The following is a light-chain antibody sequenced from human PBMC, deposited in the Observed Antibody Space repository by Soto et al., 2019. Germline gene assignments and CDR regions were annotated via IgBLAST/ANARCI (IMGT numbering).Light chain of an antibody. CDR3: SSYAGTNNLYV. J-gene: IGLJ1*01. V-gene: IGLV2-8*01. CDR1: SSDVGGYNY. Sequence: QSVLTQPPSASGSPGQSVTISCTGTSSDVGGYNYVSWYQQHPGKAPKLMIYEVSKRPSGVPDRFSGPKSGNTASLTVSGLQAEDEADYYCSSYAGTNNLYVFGTGTKVNVL. CDR2: EVS.